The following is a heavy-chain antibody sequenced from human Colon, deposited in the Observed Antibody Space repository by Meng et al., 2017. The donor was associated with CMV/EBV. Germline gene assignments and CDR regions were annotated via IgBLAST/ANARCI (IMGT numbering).Heavy chain of an antibody. CDR1: GGSISSSSYY. CDR2: IYYSGST. V-gene: IGHV4-39*07. J-gene: IGHJ5*02. Sequence: SETLSLTCTVSGGSISSSSYYWGWIRQPPGKGLEWIGGIYYSGSTYYNPSLKSRVTISVDTSKNQFSLKLSSVTAADTAVYYCARDHPITIFGVVIGWFDPWGQGTLVTVSS. D-gene: IGHD3-3*01. CDR3: ARDHPITIFGVVIGWFDP.